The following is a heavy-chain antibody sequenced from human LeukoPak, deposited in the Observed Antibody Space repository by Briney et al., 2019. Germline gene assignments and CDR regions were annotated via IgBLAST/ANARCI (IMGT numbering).Heavy chain of an antibody. CDR2: ISYDGSNK. V-gene: IGHV3-30*03. D-gene: IGHD6-19*01. CDR3: ARENKQWLDY. Sequence: GSLRLSCAASGFTVSSNYMSWVRQAPGKGLEWVAVISYDGSNKYYADSVKGRFTISRDNSKNTLYLQMNSLRAEDTAVYYCARENKQWLDYWGQGTLVTVSS. CDR1: GFTVSSNY. J-gene: IGHJ4*02.